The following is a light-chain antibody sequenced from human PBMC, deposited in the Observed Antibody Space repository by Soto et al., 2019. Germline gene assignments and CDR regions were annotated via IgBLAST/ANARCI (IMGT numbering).Light chain of an antibody. J-gene: IGKJ2*01. V-gene: IGKV1-9*01. Sequence: DIQLTQSPSFLSASVGDRVTITCRASQGISSYLAWYQQKPGKAPKLLIYAASTLQSGVPSRFSGSGSGTEFTLTIISLQPEDFATYYCQQLNSYQYTFGQGTKLEIK. CDR1: QGISSY. CDR3: QQLNSYQYT. CDR2: AAS.